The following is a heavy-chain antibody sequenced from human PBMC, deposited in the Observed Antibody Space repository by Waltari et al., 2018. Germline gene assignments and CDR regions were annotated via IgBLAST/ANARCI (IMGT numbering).Heavy chain of an antibody. D-gene: IGHD2-15*01. J-gene: IGHJ5*02. Sequence: QVQLVQSGAGVKKPGASVKVSCKASGYTFTGYYMHWVRQAPGQGLEWMGWINPNRGGTNYAQKFQGRVTMTRDTSISTAYMELSRLRSDDTAVYYCARESVANVGGWFDPWGQGTLVTVSS. CDR3: ARESVANVGGWFDP. CDR1: GYTFTGYY. V-gene: IGHV1-2*02. CDR2: INPNRGGT.